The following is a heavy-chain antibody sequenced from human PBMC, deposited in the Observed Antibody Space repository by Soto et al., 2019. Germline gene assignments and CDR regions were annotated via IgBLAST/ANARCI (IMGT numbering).Heavy chain of an antibody. V-gene: IGHV6-1*01. CDR2: TYYRSKWYN. D-gene: IGHD5-12*01. Sequence: SQTLSLTCAISGDSVSSNSAAWNWIRQSPSRGLEWLGRTYYRSKWYNDYAVSVKSRITINPDKSKNQFSLQLNSVTPEDTAVYYCARFLGGIVATIGRYYYYGMDVWGQGTTVTVSS. CDR3: ARFLGGIVATIGRYYYYGMDV. CDR1: GDSVSSNSAA. J-gene: IGHJ6*02.